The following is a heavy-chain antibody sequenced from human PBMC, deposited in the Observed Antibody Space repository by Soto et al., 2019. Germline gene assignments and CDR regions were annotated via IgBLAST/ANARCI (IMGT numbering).Heavy chain of an antibody. CDR2: VDTGNGNT. J-gene: IGHJ4*02. D-gene: IGHD1-26*01. V-gene: IGHV1-3*04. CDR3: ARDAKWDPRGVEAQQDDYFDY. CDR1: GYTFTSYA. Sequence: QVQLVQSGAEVKKPGSSVTVSCKASGYTFTSYAIHWVRPAPGQSLEWMGWVDTGNGNTTYSQKFQCRVTITRDTYANTADMELSSVRSEDTAVYYCARDAKWDPRGVEAQQDDYFDYWGQGTLVTGSS.